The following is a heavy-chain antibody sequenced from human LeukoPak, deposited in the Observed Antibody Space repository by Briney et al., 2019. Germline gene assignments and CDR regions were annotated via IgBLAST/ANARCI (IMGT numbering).Heavy chain of an antibody. CDR2: IYPYTGAT. V-gene: IGHV1-2*02. D-gene: IGHD3-10*01. CDR1: GYTFSGTGWY. J-gene: IGHJ4*02. Sequence: DSVTVSFKASGYTFSGTGWYLYWLRQAPGQGLECMGWIYPYTGATHYAQKFQGRVAMTRDTSISTAYMELSRLRPDDTAVYYCARDGPAQMVDFDYWGQGTLVTVSS. CDR3: ARDGPAQMVDFDY.